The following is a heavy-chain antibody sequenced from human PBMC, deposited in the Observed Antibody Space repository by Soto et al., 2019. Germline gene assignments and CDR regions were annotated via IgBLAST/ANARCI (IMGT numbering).Heavy chain of an antibody. Sequence: GGSLRLSCAASGITVSRNYMSWVRQAPGKGLEWVSVIYSGGSTYYADSVKGRFTISRHNSKNTLYLQMNSLRAEDTAVYYCARDPIANYYMDVWGKGTTVTVSS. J-gene: IGHJ6*03. D-gene: IGHD2-21*01. CDR1: GITVSRNY. CDR3: ARDPIANYYMDV. CDR2: IYSGGST. V-gene: IGHV3-53*04.